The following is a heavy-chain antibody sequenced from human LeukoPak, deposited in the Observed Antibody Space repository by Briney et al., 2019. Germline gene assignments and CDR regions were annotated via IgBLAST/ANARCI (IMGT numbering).Heavy chain of an antibody. Sequence: ASVKVSCKASGYTFTSYAMHWVRQAPGQRLEWMGWINAGNGNTKYSQKFQDRVTITRDTSASTAYMELSSLKSEDTAVYYCARDQSSSNWFRFDYWGQGTLLTVSS. V-gene: IGHV1-3*01. CDR2: INAGNGNT. CDR3: ARDQSSSNWFRFDY. CDR1: GYTFTSYA. J-gene: IGHJ4*02. D-gene: IGHD6-13*01.